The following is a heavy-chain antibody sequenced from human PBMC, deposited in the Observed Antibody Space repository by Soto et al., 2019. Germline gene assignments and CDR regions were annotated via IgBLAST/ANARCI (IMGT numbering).Heavy chain of an antibody. CDR2: IGWNGGST. J-gene: IGHJ6*02. CDR3: AKYRSSRVESGLXV. CDR1: GFTFDDYA. V-gene: IGHV3-9*01. Sequence: GGSLRLSCAASGFTFDDYAVHWVRQAPGKGLEWVSGIGWNGGSTGYADSVKGRFTISRDNAKNSLYLQMNSLRTEDTALYYCAKYRSSRVESGLXVWGQGTTVXVSS.